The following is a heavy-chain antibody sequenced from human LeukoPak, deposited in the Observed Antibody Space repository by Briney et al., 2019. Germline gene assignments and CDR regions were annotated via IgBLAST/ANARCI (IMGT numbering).Heavy chain of an antibody. V-gene: IGHV1-58*01. J-gene: IGHJ6*03. CDR3: AALRLEWLSRGHDHYYYMDV. Sequence: ASVKVSCKASGFTFTSSAVQWVRQARGQRLEWIGWIVVGSGNTNYAQKFQERVTITRDMSTSTAYMELSSLRSEDTAVYYCAALRLEWLSRGHDHYYYMDVWGKGTTVTVSS. CDR2: IVVGSGNT. CDR1: GFTFTSSA. D-gene: IGHD3-3*01.